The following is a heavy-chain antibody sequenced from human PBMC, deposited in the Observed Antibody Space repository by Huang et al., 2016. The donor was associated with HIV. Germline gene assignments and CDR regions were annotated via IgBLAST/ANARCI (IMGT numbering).Heavy chain of an antibody. V-gene: IGHV3-30*03. CDR3: ARGPIRFLAWLLNFDY. Sequence: QILLIESGGGVVQPGRSLRLSCAASGFTLSSYGMHWVRQAPGKGLEWVAVISYVEGNKYYADSVRGRFTISRDNSKNTLYLQMNSLRIEDTAVYYCARGPIRFLAWLLNFDYWGQGALVTVSS. CDR2: ISYVEGNK. D-gene: IGHD3-3*01. CDR1: GFTLSSYG. J-gene: IGHJ4*02.